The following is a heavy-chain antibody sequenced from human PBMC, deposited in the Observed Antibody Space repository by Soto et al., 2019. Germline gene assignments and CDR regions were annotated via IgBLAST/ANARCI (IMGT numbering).Heavy chain of an antibody. CDR3: AREFVSSSWYYYYYGMDV. CDR2: IWYDGSNK. J-gene: IGHJ6*02. CDR1: GFTFSSYG. Sequence: QVPLVESGGGVVQPGRSLRLSCAASGFTFSSYGMHWVRQAPGKGLEWVAVIWYDGSNKYYADSVKGRFTISRDNSKNTLYLQMNSLRAEDTAVYYCAREFVSSSWYYYYYGMDVWGQGTTVTVSS. D-gene: IGHD6-13*01. V-gene: IGHV3-33*01.